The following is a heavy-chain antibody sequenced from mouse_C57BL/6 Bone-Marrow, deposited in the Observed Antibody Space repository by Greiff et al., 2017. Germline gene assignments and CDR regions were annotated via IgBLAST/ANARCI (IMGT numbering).Heavy chain of an antibody. J-gene: IGHJ2*01. D-gene: IGHD1-1*01. CDR3: VREGTTVVATETFDY. V-gene: IGHV10-3*01. Sequence: EVQLVESGGGLVQPKGSLKLSCAASGFTFNTYAMHWVRQAPGKGLEWVARIRSKSSNYATYYADSVKYRITISRDDSQSMLYLQMNNRKTEDTAMDYCVREGTTVVATETFDYWGQGTTLTVSS. CDR1: GFTFNTYA. CDR2: IRSKSSNYAT.